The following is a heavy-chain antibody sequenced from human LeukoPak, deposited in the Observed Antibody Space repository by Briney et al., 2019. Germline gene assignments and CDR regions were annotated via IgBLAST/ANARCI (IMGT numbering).Heavy chain of an antibody. CDR1: GYTFTSYY. J-gene: IGHJ4*02. D-gene: IGHD2-2*01. CDR3: ARGDVVVPAAIDY. CDR2: INPSGGST. V-gene: IGHV1-46*01. Sequence: ASVKVSCKASGYTFTSYYMHWVRQAPGQGLEWMGIINPSGGSTSYAQKFQGRVTMTRDTSISTAYMELSRLRSDDTAVYYCARGDVVVPAAIDYWGQGTLVTVSS.